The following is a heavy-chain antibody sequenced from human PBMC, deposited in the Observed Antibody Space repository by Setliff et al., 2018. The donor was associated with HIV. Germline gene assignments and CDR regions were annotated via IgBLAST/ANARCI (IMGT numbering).Heavy chain of an antibody. Sequence: SSETLSLTCTVSGASISSGGDYWTWIRQPAGKGLEWIGHIYTSGTTKYNPSLKSRVSILGDTSKNQFSLKLSSVTAADTAVYYCARGDGITSYYYYYYMDVWGKGTTVSVS. J-gene: IGHJ6*03. CDR1: GASISSGGDY. D-gene: IGHD3-16*01. CDR2: IYTSGTT. V-gene: IGHV4-61*09. CDR3: ARGDGITSYYYYYYMDV.